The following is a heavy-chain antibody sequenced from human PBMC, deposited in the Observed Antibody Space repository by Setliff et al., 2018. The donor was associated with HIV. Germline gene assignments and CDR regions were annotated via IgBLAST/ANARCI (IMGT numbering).Heavy chain of an antibody. CDR2: IYYNGNT. D-gene: IGHD2-15*01. J-gene: IGHJ5*02. CDR1: GGSISSGGYY. CDR3: VRHVGKFCSDASCYGVGWFDR. Sequence: SETLSLTCTVSGGSISSGGYYWSWIRQHPERGLEWMGYIYYNGNTYNNPSLKSRVSISVDTSKNQFSLRLTSVSAADMAVYYCVRHVGKFCSDASCYGVGWFDRWGQGTLVTVSS. V-gene: IGHV4-31*03.